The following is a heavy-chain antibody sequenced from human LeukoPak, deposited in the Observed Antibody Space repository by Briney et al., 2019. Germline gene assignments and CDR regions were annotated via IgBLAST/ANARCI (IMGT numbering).Heavy chain of an antibody. CDR2: IYYSGST. D-gene: IGHD3-10*01. CDR1: GGSISSYY. CDR3: ARQESPHYYGSGYNAFDI. Sequence: SETLSLTCTVSGGSISSYYWSWIRQPPGKGLEWIGYIYYSGSTNYNPSLKSRVTISVDTSKNQFSLKLSSVTAADTAVYYCARQESPHYYGSGYNAFDIWGQGTMVTVPS. J-gene: IGHJ3*02. V-gene: IGHV4-59*08.